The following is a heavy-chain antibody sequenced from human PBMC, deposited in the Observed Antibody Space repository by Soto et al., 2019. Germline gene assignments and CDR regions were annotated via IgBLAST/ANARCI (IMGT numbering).Heavy chain of an antibody. CDR2: ISSSSNTI. CDR1: GFTFSSYS. J-gene: IGHJ4*02. CDR3: ARGLGWRRGLFDF. V-gene: IGHV3-48*02. Sequence: SLRLSCAASGFTFSSYSMNWVRQAPGKGLEWLSYISSSSNTIFYADSVKGRFTISRDSANSSLYLQLNSLRDDDTAVYFCARGLGWRRGLFDFWGQGTPVTVSS. D-gene: IGHD2-21*01.